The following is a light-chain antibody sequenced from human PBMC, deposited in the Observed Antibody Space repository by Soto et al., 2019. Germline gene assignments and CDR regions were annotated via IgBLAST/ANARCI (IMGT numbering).Light chain of an antibody. CDR3: QQYNDWPLT. V-gene: IGKV3-15*01. CDR1: QSLSSN. CDR2: GAS. J-gene: IGKJ1*01. Sequence: VMTQSPATLSVSPGDTATLSCRASQSLSSNLGWYQQKPGQAPRLLIFGASTRATGIPARFSGSGSGTEFSLTISSLQSEDFAVEFCQQYNDWPLTFGQGTKVEIK.